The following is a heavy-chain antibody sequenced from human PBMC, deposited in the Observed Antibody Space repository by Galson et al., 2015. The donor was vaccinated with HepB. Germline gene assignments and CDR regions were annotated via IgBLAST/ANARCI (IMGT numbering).Heavy chain of an antibody. D-gene: IGHD2-8*01. CDR3: ARQGPNLHCYFED. V-gene: IGHV4-39*01. J-gene: IGHJ4*02. Sequence: SETLSLTCTVSGDSLTNSNYYWGWIRQPPGMALEWIASIHSTGNTYYKSSLKSRVTISADTSKNHFFLTLTSATAADTAVYYCARQGPNLHCYFEDWGQGTLVTISS. CDR1: GDSLTNSNYY. CDR2: IHSTGNT.